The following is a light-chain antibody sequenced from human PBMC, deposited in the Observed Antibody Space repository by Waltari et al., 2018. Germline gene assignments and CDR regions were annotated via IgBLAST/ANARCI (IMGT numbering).Light chain of an antibody. CDR2: DVI. Sequence: QSALTQPASVSGSPGQSITISCTGTSSYDGGYNYVSWYQQHPGKAPKLMIYDVINRPSGVSIRFSGSTSGNTASLTISGLQAEDEADYYCSSYTSSSTLVFGGGTKLTVL. CDR1: SSYDGGYNY. CDR3: SSYTSSSTLV. V-gene: IGLV2-14*03. J-gene: IGLJ3*02.